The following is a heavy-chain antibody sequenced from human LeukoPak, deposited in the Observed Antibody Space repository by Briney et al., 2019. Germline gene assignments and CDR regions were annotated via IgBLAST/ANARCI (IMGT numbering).Heavy chain of an antibody. V-gene: IGHV3-48*03. Sequence: GGSLRLSCAASGFTFSSYEMNWVRQAPGKGLEWVSYISSTGSIIYYEDSVKGRFTISRDNAKNSLYLQMNSLRAEDTAVYYCARGGLPKPFDYWGQGTLVTVSS. CDR1: GFTFSSYE. D-gene: IGHD1-14*01. CDR3: ARGGLPKPFDY. CDR2: ISSTGSII. J-gene: IGHJ4*02.